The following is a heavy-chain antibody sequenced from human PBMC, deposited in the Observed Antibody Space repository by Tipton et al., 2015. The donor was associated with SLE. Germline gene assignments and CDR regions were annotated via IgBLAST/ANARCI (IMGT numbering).Heavy chain of an antibody. Sequence: TLSLTCIVSGASISSGGYSWSWIRQPPGMGLEWIGYIDQSGSAFLNPSLKSRVTLSIDRSGTQFSLKMRSVTVADTAVYFCARGPCSTSTYGRDVWGQGTTVTVS. CDR2: IDQSGSA. CDR3: ARGPCSTSTYGRDV. V-gene: IGHV4-30-2*01. D-gene: IGHD2-2*01. CDR1: GASISSGGYS. J-gene: IGHJ6*02.